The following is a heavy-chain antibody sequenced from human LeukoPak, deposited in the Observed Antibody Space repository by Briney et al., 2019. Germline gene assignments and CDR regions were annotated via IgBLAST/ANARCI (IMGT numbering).Heavy chain of an antibody. Sequence: SETLSLTCTVSGGSISRHYRSWIRQPPGKGLEWIGYIYYSGSTNYNPSLKSRVTISVDTSKNQFSLKLSSVTAADTAVYFFFFKQKTAYEILTGYYYYYYMDVWGKGTMVTVSS. CDR2: IYYSGST. J-gene: IGHJ6*03. CDR3: FFKQKTAYEILTGYYYYYYMDV. CDR1: GGSISRHY. D-gene: IGHD3-9*01. V-gene: IGHV4-59*11.